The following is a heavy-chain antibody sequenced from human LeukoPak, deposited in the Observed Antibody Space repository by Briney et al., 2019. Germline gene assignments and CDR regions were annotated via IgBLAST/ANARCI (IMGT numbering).Heavy chain of an antibody. J-gene: IGHJ4*02. CDR1: GFTFSSYA. Sequence: QTGGSLRLSCAASGFTFSSYAMSWVRQAPGKGLEWVSAISGSGGSTYYADSVKGRFTISRDNSKNTLYPQMNSLRAEDTAVYYCAKGYIAARLDFDYWGQGTLATVSS. D-gene: IGHD6-6*01. CDR3: AKGYIAARLDFDY. V-gene: IGHV3-23*01. CDR2: ISGSGGST.